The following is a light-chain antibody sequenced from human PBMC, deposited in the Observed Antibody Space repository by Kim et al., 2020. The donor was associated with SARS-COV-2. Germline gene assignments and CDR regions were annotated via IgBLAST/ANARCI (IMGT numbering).Light chain of an antibody. CDR1: QSRLHSSNNKNY. V-gene: IGKV4-1*01. CDR3: QQYYSTPLT. Sequence: ASSNSKSSQSRLHSSNNKNYVGWDQQKPRHPPKLIYWASTRQSGVPDRFSGSGSGTDFTLTITNLQAEDVAVYYCQQYYSTPLTFGGGNKV. J-gene: IGKJ4*01. CDR2: WAS.